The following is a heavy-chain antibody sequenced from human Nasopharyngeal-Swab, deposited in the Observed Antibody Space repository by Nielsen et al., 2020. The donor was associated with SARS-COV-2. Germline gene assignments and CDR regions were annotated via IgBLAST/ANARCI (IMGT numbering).Heavy chain of an antibody. V-gene: IGHV3-21*01. Sequence: VRQAPGKGLEWVSSISSSSSYIYYADSVKGRFTISRDNAKNSLYLQMNNLRAEDTAVYYCARDKGDFWSGYYKGPYYYYGMDVWGQGTTVTVSS. CDR3: ARDKGDFWSGYYKGPYYYYGMDV. J-gene: IGHJ6*02. CDR2: ISSSSSYI. D-gene: IGHD3-3*01.